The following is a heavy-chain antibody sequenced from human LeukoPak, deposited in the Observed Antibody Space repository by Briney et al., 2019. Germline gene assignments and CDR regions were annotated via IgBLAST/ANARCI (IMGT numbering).Heavy chain of an antibody. D-gene: IGHD6-19*01. CDR1: GFTFSSYD. CDR3: ARGQKSVGRVLAGTTTYNYYYYMDV. CDR2: ITSSSSKTI. Sequence: PGGSLRLSCAASGFTFSSYDMSWVRQAPGKGLEWVSYITSSSSKTIYYADSVKGRFTISRDNAKNSLSLQMNSLRAEDTAVYYCARGQKSVGRVLAGTTTYNYYYYMDVWGKGTTVTVSS. J-gene: IGHJ6*03. V-gene: IGHV3-48*01.